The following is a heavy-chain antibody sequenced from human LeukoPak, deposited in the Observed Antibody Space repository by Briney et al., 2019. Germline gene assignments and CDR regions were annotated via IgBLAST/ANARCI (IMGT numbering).Heavy chain of an antibody. CDR1: GASISSNNYY. J-gene: IGHJ4*02. D-gene: IGHD4-17*01. Sequence: SETLSLTCTVSGASISSNNYYWGWVRQPPGKGLGWIGNIYSSGNTYYNASLKSRVTIYIDTSKNQFSLNLSSVTAADTAVYYCAREREGPYGYLDYWGQGTLVTVSS. V-gene: IGHV4-39*07. CDR3: AREREGPYGYLDY. CDR2: IYSSGNT.